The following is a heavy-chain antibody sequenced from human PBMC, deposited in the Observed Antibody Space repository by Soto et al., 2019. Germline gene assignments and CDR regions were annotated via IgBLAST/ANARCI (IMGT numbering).Heavy chain of an antibody. V-gene: IGHV3-30*18. D-gene: IGHD6-13*01. Sequence: QVQLVESGGGVVQPGRSLRLSCAASGFTFSSYGMHWVRQAPGKGLEWVVVISYDGSNKYYADSVKGRFTISRDNSKNTLYLQMNSLRAEDTAVYYCAKDGDYSSSWYWGQGTLVTVSS. CDR1: GFTFSSYG. CDR2: ISYDGSNK. J-gene: IGHJ4*02. CDR3: AKDGDYSSSWY.